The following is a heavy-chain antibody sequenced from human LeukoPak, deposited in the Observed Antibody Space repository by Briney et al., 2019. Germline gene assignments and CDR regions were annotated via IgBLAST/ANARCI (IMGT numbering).Heavy chain of an antibody. CDR3: ARKAPYYSDGSGPLGTYYFDY. Sequence: ASETLSLTCTVSGGSISSSSYYWGWIRQPPGKGLEWNGNIYYSGSTYYNPSLKSRVTISVDTSKNQFSLKLSSVTAADTAVYYCARKAPYYSDGSGPLGTYYFDYWGQGTLVTVSS. D-gene: IGHD3-22*01. J-gene: IGHJ4*02. V-gene: IGHV4-39*07. CDR2: IYYSGST. CDR1: GGSISSSSYY.